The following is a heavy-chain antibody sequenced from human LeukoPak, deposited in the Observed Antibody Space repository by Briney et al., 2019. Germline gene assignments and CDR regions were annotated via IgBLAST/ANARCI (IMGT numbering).Heavy chain of an antibody. D-gene: IGHD6-19*01. CDR2: IYYSGST. CDR1: SGSISSYY. CDR3: PRSSSGRYPGGY. J-gene: IGHJ4*02. V-gene: IGHV4-59*01. Sequence: SETLSLTCTVSSGSISSYYWSWIGQPPGKGLEWIGYIYYSGSTNYNPSLKSRVTISVDTSKNQFSLKLSSVTAADTAVYYCPRSSSGRYPGGYWGQGTLVTVSS.